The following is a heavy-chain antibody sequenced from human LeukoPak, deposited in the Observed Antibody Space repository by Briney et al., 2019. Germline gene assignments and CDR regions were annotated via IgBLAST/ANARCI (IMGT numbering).Heavy chain of an antibody. CDR3: TRSGYSYGGGGDY. V-gene: IGHV3-73*01. D-gene: IGHD5-18*01. J-gene: IGHJ4*02. Sequence: PGGSLRLSCAASGFTFSGSAMHWVRQASGKGLEWVGSIRSKANSYATAYAASVKGRFTISRDDSKNTAYLQMNSLKTEDTAVYYCTRSGYSYGGGGDYWGQGTLVTVSS. CDR2: IRSKANSYAT. CDR1: GFTFSGSA.